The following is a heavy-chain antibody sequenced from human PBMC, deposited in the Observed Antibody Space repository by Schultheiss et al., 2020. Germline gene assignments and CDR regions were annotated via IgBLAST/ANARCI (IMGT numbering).Heavy chain of an antibody. CDR1: GFTFSDYY. V-gene: IGHV3-11*01. D-gene: IGHD4-11*01. Sequence: GGSLRLSCAASGFTFSDYYMSWIRQAPGKGLEWVSYISSSGSTIYYADSVKGRFTISRDNAKNSLYLQMNSLRAEDTAVYYCARVLSDSGDHSLWFDPWGQGTLVNVSS. J-gene: IGHJ5*02. CDR3: ARVLSDSGDHSLWFDP. CDR2: ISSSGSTI.